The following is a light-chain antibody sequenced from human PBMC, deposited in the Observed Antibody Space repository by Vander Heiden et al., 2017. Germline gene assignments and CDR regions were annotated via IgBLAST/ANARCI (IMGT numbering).Light chain of an antibody. V-gene: IGKV2-28*01. CDR1: QSLLHSNGFNY. CDR3: RQGLQTPLT. Sequence: DIVMTQSPLALPVSPGESASISCRSSQSLLHSNGFNYLDWYLQKPGQSPQLLIYLGSNRASGVPDRFTGSGSGTHFTLQITRVEADDVGMYYCRQGLQTPLTFGAGTKVEI. J-gene: IGKJ4*01. CDR2: LGS.